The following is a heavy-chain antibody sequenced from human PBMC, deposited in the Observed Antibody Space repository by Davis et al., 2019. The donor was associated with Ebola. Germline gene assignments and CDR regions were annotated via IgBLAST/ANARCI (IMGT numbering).Heavy chain of an antibody. J-gene: IGHJ4*02. V-gene: IGHV4-30-4*01. CDR2: IYYRGNT. CDR1: GDSISTGDYY. CDR3: ARGPGVYCSDNKCLAPDF. Sequence: PSETLSLTCSVSGDSISTGDYYWSWIRQPPGKGLEWVGYIYYRGNTYYNPSLKSRLTMSVDTSKNQFSLKVNSVTAADTAVYYWARGPGVYCSDNKCLAPDFWGPGTLVTVSS. D-gene: IGHD2-8*02.